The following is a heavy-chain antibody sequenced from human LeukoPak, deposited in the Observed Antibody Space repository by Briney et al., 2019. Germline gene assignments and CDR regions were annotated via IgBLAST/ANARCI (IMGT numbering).Heavy chain of an antibody. J-gene: IGHJ5*02. CDR3: ARGDPGSSGWTNWFDP. CDR2: IYSGGST. D-gene: IGHD6-19*01. CDR1: GFTFSSYA. V-gene: IGHV3-53*01. Sequence: TGGSLRLSCAASGFTFSSYAMTWVRQAPGKGLEWVSVIYSGGSTYYADSVKGRFTISRDNSKNTLYLQMNSLRAEDTAVYYCARGDPGSSGWTNWFDPWGQGTLVTVSS.